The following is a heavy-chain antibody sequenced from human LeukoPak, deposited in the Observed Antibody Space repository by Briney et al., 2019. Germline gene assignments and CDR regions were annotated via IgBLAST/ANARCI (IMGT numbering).Heavy chain of an antibody. Sequence: GGSLRLSCAASGFSFSSYQMNWVRQAPGKGLDWVSVIYSGGSTYYADSVKGRFTISRDNSKNTLYLQMNSLRAEDTAVYYCARDYRYDYWGQGTLVTVSS. CDR3: ARDYRYDY. D-gene: IGHD1-26*01. V-gene: IGHV3-66*01. CDR2: IYSGGST. CDR1: GFSFSSYQ. J-gene: IGHJ4*02.